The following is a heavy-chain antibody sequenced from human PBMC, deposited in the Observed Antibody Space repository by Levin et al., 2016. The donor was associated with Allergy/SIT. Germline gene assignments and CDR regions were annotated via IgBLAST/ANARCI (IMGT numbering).Heavy chain of an antibody. CDR3: ARVGAPSSGYQPRVYYYYGMDV. Sequence: WVRQAPGQGLEWMGGIIPIFGTANYAQKFQGRVTITADESTSTAYMELSSLRSEDTAVYYCARVGAPSSGYQPRVYYYYGMDVWGQGTTVTVSS. J-gene: IGHJ6*02. CDR2: IIPIFGTA. D-gene: IGHD3-22*01. V-gene: IGHV1-69*01.